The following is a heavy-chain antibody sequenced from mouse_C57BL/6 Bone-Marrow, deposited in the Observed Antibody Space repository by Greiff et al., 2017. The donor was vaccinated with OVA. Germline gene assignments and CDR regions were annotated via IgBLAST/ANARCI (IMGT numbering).Heavy chain of an antibody. CDR3: ARDYGSSPFWAY. V-gene: IGHV1-72*01. Sequence: QVHVKQPGAELVKPGASVKLSCKASGYTFTSYWMHWVKQRPGRGLEWIGRIDPNSGVTKYNEKFKSKTTLTVDKPSSTAYMQLSSIPSEDSAVYYCARDYGSSPFWAYWGQGTLVTVSA. D-gene: IGHD1-1*01. CDR1: GYTFTSYW. CDR2: IDPNSGVT. J-gene: IGHJ3*01.